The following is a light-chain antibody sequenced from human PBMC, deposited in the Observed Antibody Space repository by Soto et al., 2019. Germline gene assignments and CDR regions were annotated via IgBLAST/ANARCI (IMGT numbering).Light chain of an antibody. Sequence: EIVLTQSPGTLSLSPGARAPLSCRASQSVSSSHLAWYQQKPGQAPRLLIYGASSRATGIPDRFSGSGSGTDFTLTISRLEPEDFAVYYCQQYGSWTFGQGTKVDIK. CDR3: QQYGSWT. CDR1: QSVSSSH. J-gene: IGKJ1*01. CDR2: GAS. V-gene: IGKV3-20*01.